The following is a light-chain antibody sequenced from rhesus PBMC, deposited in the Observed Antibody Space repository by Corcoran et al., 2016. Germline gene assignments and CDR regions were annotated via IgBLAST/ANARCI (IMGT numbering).Light chain of an antibody. CDR3: QQYSNWPYS. J-gene: IGKJ2*01. Sequence: EIVMTQSPATLSLSPGERATLSCRASQSVSSNLAWYPQKPGQAPSPLIYGASSRATGIPERFSGSGTVTYFTLTISSLETEDFAVFYCQQYSNWPYSFGQGTKVEIK. CDR1: QSVSSN. CDR2: GAS. V-gene: IGKV3-42*03.